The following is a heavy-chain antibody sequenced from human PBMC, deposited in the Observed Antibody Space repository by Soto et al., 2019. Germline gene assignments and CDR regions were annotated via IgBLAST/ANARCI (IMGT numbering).Heavy chain of an antibody. CDR1: GFTFSSNG. CDR3: ARDLRLPRNYDYFYGMDV. V-gene: IGHV3-33*01. CDR2: IWFDGSKK. Sequence: QVQLVESGGGVVQSGRALRLSCAASGFTFSSNGMHWVRQAPGKGLEWVAVIWFDGSKKYYGDSVKGRFSISRDNSKNTLYLQMNSLRAEDTAVYYCARDLRLPRNYDYFYGMDVWGQGTTVTVS. J-gene: IGHJ6*02. D-gene: IGHD5-12*01.